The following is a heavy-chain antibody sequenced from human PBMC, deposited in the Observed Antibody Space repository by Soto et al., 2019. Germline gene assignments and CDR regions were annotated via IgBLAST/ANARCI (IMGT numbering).Heavy chain of an antibody. V-gene: IGHV4-59*01. D-gene: IGHD4-17*01. J-gene: IGHJ5*02. CDR2: VYYTGTT. Sequence: TLSLTCTASGGSIGSYHWSWVRQPPGKGLEWIASVYYTGTTNYNPALGSRVTISIDAPENQISLKLTSVIAADTAFYYCARDTVLTGMFDLWGQGTLVTVAS. CDR1: GGSIGSYH. CDR3: ARDTVLTGMFDL.